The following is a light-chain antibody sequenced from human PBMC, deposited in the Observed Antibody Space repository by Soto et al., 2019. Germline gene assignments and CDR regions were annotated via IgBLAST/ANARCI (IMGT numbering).Light chain of an antibody. V-gene: IGKV3-15*01. CDR3: QQYNVWPLT. Sequence: EIAMTQSPATLSVSQGARATLSCRASQSVSSNLAWYQHKPGQTPNLLIYVASTRATGIPARFSGSGSGTEFTLTISSLQSEDFAVYYCQQYNVWPLTFGGGTKVEFK. J-gene: IGKJ4*01. CDR1: QSVSSN. CDR2: VAS.